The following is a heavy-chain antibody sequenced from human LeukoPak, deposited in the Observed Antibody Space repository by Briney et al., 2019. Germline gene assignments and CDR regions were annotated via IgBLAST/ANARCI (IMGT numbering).Heavy chain of an antibody. J-gene: IGHJ5*02. V-gene: IGHV1-69*13. CDR3: ARGNGSSGYYHRYNWFDP. CDR2: IIPIFGTA. Sequence: SVKVSCKASGGTFSSYAISWVRQAPGQGLEWMGGIIPIFGTANYAQKFQGRVTITADESTSTAYMELSSLRSEDTAVYYCARGNGSSGYYHRYNWFDPWGQGTLVTSPQ. D-gene: IGHD3-22*01. CDR1: GGTFSSYA.